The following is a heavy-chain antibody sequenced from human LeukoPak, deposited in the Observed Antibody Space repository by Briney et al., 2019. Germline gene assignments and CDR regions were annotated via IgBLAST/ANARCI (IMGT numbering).Heavy chain of an antibody. V-gene: IGHV3-9*03. Sequence: GGSLRLSCAASGFTFDDYAMHWVRQVPGKGLEWVSGISWNSGSIGYADSVKGRFTISRDNAKNSLYLQMNSLRAEDMALYYCAKSKTVTTEFDYWGQGTLVTVSS. D-gene: IGHD4-17*01. CDR3: AKSKTVTTEFDY. CDR2: ISWNSGSI. J-gene: IGHJ4*02. CDR1: GFTFDDYA.